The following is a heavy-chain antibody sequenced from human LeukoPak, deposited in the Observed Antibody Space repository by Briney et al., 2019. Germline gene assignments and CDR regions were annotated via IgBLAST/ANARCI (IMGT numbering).Heavy chain of an antibody. CDR3: ATWVGGNSDADAFDI. D-gene: IGHD4-23*01. Sequence: GASVKLSCKASGYTFTSYYMHWVRQAPGQGLEWMGIINPSGGSTSYAQKFQGRVTMTRDMSTSTVYMELSSLRSEDTAVYYCATWVGGNSDADAFDIWGQGTMVTVSS. J-gene: IGHJ3*02. V-gene: IGHV1-46*01. CDR1: GYTFTSYY. CDR2: INPSGGST.